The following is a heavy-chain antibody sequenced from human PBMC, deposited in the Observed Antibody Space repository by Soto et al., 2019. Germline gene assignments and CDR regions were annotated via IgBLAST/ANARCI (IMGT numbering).Heavy chain of an antibody. J-gene: IGHJ6*02. CDR2: IWYDGSNK. D-gene: IGHD3-22*01. CDR3: ARDSNYDSSGYYTFGGYGMDV. V-gene: IGHV3-33*01. CDR1: GCTFISYG. Sequence: GGSLRLSCAASGCTFISYGMHWVRQAPGKGLEWVAVIWYDGSNKYYADSVKGRFTISRDNSKNTLYLQMNSLRAEDTAVYYCARDSNYDSSGYYTFGGYGMDVWGQGTTVTVSS.